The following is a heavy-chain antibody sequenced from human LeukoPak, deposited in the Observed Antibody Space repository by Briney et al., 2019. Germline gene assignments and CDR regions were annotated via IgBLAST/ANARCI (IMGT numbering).Heavy chain of an antibody. CDR3: AKEDIVVVPAAHITLDY. D-gene: IGHD2-2*01. Sequence: GGSLRLSCAVSGFTFSNYALTWVRQAPGKGLEWVSAISGSGGSTYYADSVKGRFTISRDNSKNTLYLQMNSLRAEDTAVYYCAKEDIVVVPAAHITLDYWGQGTLVTVSS. V-gene: IGHV3-23*01. CDR1: GFTFSNYA. J-gene: IGHJ4*02. CDR2: ISGSGGST.